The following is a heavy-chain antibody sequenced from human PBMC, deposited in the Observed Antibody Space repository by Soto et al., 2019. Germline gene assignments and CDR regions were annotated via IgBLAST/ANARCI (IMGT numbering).Heavy chain of an antibody. CDR2: IYTSGST. D-gene: IGHD1-26*01. J-gene: IGHJ4*02. V-gene: IGHV4-4*07. Sequence: PSETLSLTCTVSGASLNNYYWSWARQPAGKGLEWVGRIYTSGSTNYNPSLESRVTMSVDTSKNQFSLKLSSVTAADTAVYYCARGSLAPDYWGQGTLVT. CDR1: GASLNNYY. CDR3: ARGSLAPDY.